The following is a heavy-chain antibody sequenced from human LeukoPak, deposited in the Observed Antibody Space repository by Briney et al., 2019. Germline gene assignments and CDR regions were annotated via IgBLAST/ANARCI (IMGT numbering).Heavy chain of an antibody. CDR3: ARSKRYDYVWGSYRYSLWFEP. J-gene: IGHJ5*02. CDR1: GGSFSGYY. Sequence: SETLSLTCAVYGGSFSGYYWSWIRQPPPRGLEWIGEINHSGSTNYKPSLKSLVTISVDSSKNQFSLKLSSVTAADTAVYYCARSKRYDYVWGSYRYSLWFEPWGQGTLVTVSS. V-gene: IGHV4-34*01. D-gene: IGHD3-16*02. CDR2: INHSGST.